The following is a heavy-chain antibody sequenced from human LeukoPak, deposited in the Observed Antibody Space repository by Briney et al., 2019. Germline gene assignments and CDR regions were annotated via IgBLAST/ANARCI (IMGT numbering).Heavy chain of an antibody. D-gene: IGHD2-15*01. CDR3: AKWGCSGGSCYPFDY. CDR1: GFTYSHYG. J-gene: IGHJ4*02. V-gene: IGHV3-23*01. CDR2: ITSDSRGI. Sequence: GGSLRLSCVASGFTYSHYGMNWVRQAPGKGLELVSGITSDSRGIYYADSVKGRFTISRDNSKNTLYLQMNSLRAEDTAVYYCAKWGCSGGSCYPFDYWGQGTLVTVSS.